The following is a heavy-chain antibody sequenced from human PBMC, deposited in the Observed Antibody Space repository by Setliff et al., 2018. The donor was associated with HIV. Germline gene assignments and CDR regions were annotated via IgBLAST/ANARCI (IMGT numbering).Heavy chain of an antibody. CDR2: IDSDGSDT. J-gene: IGHJ4*02. Sequence: GGSLRLSCAASGLTFSNYWMHWVRQAPGKGLKWVSRIDSDGSDTNYADSVRGRFTISRDNAKNTVYLQLTSLRAEDTAVYYCARGPQYNFWGGYLGLWGQGTLVTVSS. V-gene: IGHV3-74*01. CDR3: ARGPQYNFWGGYLGL. CDR1: GLTFSNYW. D-gene: IGHD3-3*01.